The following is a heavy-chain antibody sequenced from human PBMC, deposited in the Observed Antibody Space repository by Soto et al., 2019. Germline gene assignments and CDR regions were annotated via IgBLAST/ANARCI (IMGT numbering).Heavy chain of an antibody. V-gene: IGHV3-23*01. J-gene: IGHJ5*01. D-gene: IGHD1-26*01. CDR2: IGGGNTAR. Sequence: DVQLLESGGGLVQPGGSLTLSCAASRFIFSDYAMNWVRQAPGKGLEWVSSIGGGNTARYYADSVKGRFIISRDNSKNTMYLQMNSVTDDDTAVYYCAKETRSNNGKWDWFDSWDQGTLVTVSS. CDR3: AKETRSNNGKWDWFDS. CDR1: RFIFSDYA.